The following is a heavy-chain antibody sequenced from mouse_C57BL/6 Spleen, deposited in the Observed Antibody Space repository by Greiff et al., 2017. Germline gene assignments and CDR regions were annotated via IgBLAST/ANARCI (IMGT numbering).Heavy chain of an antibody. Sequence: VQLQQPGAELVKPGASVKLSCKASGYTFTSYWMQWVKQRPGQGLEWIGEIDPSDSYTNYNQKFKGKATLTVDTSSSTAYMQLSSLTSEDSAVYYCARTGTFGYWGQGTTLTVSS. CDR2: IDPSDSYT. V-gene: IGHV1-50*01. J-gene: IGHJ2*01. CDR3: ARTGTFGY. D-gene: IGHD4-1*01. CDR1: GYTFTSYW.